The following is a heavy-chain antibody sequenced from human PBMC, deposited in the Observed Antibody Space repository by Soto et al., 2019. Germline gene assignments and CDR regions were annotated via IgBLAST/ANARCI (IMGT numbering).Heavy chain of an antibody. J-gene: IGHJ4*02. CDR2: ISWNSGSI. Sequence: GGSLRLSCAASGFTFDDYAMHWVRQAPGKGLEWVSGISWNSGSIGYADSVKGRFTISRDNAKNSLYLQMNSLRSEDTALYYCAKDMGYDLSPLGYFDYRGQGTLVTVSS. CDR1: GFTFDDYA. CDR3: AKDMGYDLSPLGYFDY. D-gene: IGHD5-12*01. V-gene: IGHV3-9*01.